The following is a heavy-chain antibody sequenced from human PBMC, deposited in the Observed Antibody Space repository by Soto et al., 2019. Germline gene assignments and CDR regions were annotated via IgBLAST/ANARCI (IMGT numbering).Heavy chain of an antibody. J-gene: IGHJ4*02. Sequence: SGCTPKHYAKNWVRHSPGQGLEWVSGIRGSGGRTDCADSVQGRFTISRDNSKNTLYMQMNSLRAEDAAVYYCAKKHSSGPFDYWGQGTLVTVSS. CDR2: IRGSGGRT. V-gene: IGHV3-23*01. D-gene: IGHD6-19*01. CDR3: AKKHSSGPFDY. CDR1: GCTPKHYA.